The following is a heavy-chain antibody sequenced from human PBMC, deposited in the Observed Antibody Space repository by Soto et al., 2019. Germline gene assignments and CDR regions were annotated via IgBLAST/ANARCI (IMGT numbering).Heavy chain of an antibody. CDR3: ARCYYDSSGLKGLDY. CDR2: IYYSGST. J-gene: IGHJ4*02. D-gene: IGHD3-22*01. Sequence: SETLSLTCTVSGGSISGGGYYWSWIRQHPGKGLEWIGYIYYSGSTYYNPSLKSRVTISVDTSKNQFSLKLSSVTAADTAVYYCARCYYDSSGLKGLDYWGQGTLVTVSS. CDR1: GGSISGGGYY. V-gene: IGHV4-31*03.